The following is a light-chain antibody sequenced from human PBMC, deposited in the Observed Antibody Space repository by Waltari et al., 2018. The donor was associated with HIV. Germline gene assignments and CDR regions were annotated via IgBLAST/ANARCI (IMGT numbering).Light chain of an antibody. J-gene: IGLJ3*02. CDR2: KDS. V-gene: IGLV3-25*03. CDR1: ALLTQY. Sequence: SYDLTQPPSVSVPHGQTPRIPCSGDALLTQYAKWYKKKPAQAPVLGIYKDSERPSGIPERFSGSSSGTTVTLTISGVQAEDEADYYCQAADSSGTYKGNWVFGGGTKLTVL. CDR3: QAADSSGTYKGNWV.